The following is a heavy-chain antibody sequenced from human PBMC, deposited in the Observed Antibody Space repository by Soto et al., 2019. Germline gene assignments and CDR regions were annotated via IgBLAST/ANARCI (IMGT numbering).Heavy chain of an antibody. J-gene: IGHJ3*02. CDR1: GCTFSSYG. CDR2: ISYDGSNK. V-gene: IGHV3-30*18. Sequence: PGGSLRLSCAASGCTFSSYGMHWVRQAPGKGLEWVAVISYDGSNKYYADSVKGRFTISRDNSKNTLYLQMNSLRAEDTAVYYCAKMRHYDILSRATDDAFDIWGQGTMVTVSS. CDR3: AKMRHYDILSRATDDAFDI. D-gene: IGHD3-9*01.